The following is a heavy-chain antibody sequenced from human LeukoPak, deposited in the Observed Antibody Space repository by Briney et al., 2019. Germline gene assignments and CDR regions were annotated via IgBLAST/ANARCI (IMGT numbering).Heavy chain of an antibody. D-gene: IGHD3-22*01. V-gene: IGHV4-59*08. CDR1: GGSISSYY. CDR3: ARSYYDSSGYHFDY. Sequence: PSETLSLTCTVSGGSISSYYWSWIRQPPGKGLEWIGYIYYSGSTNYNPSLESRVTISVDTSKNQFSLKLSSVTAADTAVYYCARSYYDSSGYHFDYWGQGTLVTVSS. CDR2: IYYSGST. J-gene: IGHJ4*02.